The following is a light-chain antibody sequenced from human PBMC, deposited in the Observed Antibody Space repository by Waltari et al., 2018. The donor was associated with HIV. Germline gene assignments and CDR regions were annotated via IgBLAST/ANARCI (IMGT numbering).Light chain of an antibody. J-gene: IGLJ2*01. CDR3: CSYAGGYTLV. V-gene: IGLV2-11*01. Sequence: QSTLTQPRSVSGSPGQSVTISCTGTSSDVGRYDYVSWYQQHPGKAPKLIIYDVTTRPAGVPVRSSGSKSGNTASLTISGLQAGDESDFYCCSYAGGYTLVFGGGTKLTVL. CDR1: SSDVGRYDY. CDR2: DVT.